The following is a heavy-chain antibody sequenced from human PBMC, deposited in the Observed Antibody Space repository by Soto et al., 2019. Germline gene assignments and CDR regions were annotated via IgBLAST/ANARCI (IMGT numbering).Heavy chain of an antibody. J-gene: IGHJ6*02. CDR1: GYSFISYW. Sequence: PGESLKISCKGSGYSFISYWIGWVRQMPGKGLEWMGIIYPGDSDTRYSPSFQGQVTISADKSISTAYLQWSSLKASDTAMYYCAREKYSNYGSYYYYYGMDVWGQGTTVTVSS. CDR2: IYPGDSDT. V-gene: IGHV5-51*01. D-gene: IGHD4-4*01. CDR3: AREKYSNYGSYYYYYGMDV.